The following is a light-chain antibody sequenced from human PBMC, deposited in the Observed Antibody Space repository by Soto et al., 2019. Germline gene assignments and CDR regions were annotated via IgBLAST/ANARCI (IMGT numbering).Light chain of an antibody. CDR3: QQSYSTPRT. J-gene: IGKJ2*01. V-gene: IGKV1-39*01. CDR2: AAS. CDR1: QSISNY. Sequence: DIQMTQSPSSLSASVGDRVTITCRASQSISNYLNWYQQKPGKAPNLLIYAASSLQSGVPSRFSGSGSGTDFTLTINSLQPEDFATYYCQQSYSTPRTFGQGTKLEI.